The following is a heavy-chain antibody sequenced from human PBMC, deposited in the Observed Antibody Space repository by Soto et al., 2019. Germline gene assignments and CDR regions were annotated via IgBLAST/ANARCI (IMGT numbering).Heavy chain of an antibody. CDR2: ISGSGGST. CDR3: AKGGVVGDYYYYYMHV. V-gene: IGHV3-23*01. J-gene: IGHJ6*03. Sequence: PAGSLRLSCSASGFTFSSYAMSWVRQATGKGLEWVSAISGSGGSTYYADSVKGRFTISRDNSKNTLYLQMNSLRAEDTAVYYCAKGGVVGDYYYYYMHVWGKGTTVTV. D-gene: IGHD3-3*01. CDR1: GFTFSSYA.